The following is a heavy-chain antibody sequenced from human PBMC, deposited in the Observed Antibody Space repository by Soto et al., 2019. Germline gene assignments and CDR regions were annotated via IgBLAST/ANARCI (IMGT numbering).Heavy chain of an antibody. CDR2: IYSGGST. CDR1: GFTVSSNY. V-gene: IGHV3-66*01. Sequence: GGSLRLSCAASGFTVSSNYMSWVRQAPGKGLEWVSVIYSGGSTYYADSVKGRFTISRDNSKNTLYLQMNSLRAEDTAVYYCARGSPDTAMVLGEHLDYWGQGTLVTVSS. CDR3: ARGSPDTAMVLGEHLDY. D-gene: IGHD5-18*01. J-gene: IGHJ4*02.